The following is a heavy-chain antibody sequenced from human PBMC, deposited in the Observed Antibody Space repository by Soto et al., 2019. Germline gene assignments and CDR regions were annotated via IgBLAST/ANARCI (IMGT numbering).Heavy chain of an antibody. CDR3: AKDWINTWSFDY. J-gene: IGHJ4*02. CDR1: GFTFSSYW. Sequence: GGSMRLSCAASGFTFSSYWMHWVRQAPGKGLEWVAAISHDGSSKSYGDSVKGRLTISRDTSKNTLYLQMGSLSAEDTAVYYCAKDWINTWSFDYWGQGALVTVSS. V-gene: IGHV3-30*18. D-gene: IGHD2-2*03. CDR2: ISHDGSSK.